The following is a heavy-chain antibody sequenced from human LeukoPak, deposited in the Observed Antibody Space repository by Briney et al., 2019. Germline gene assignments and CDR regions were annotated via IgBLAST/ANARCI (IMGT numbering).Heavy chain of an antibody. CDR2: IYYSGST. CDR1: GGSISSYY. V-gene: IGHV4-59*08. J-gene: IGHJ4*02. D-gene: IGHD3-22*01. Sequence: SETLSLTCTVSGGSISSYYWSWIRQPPGKGLEWIGYIYYSGSTNYNPSLKSRVTISVDTSKNQFSLKLSSVTAADTAVYYCASTLYDSSGYYFDYGGQGTLVTVSS. CDR3: ASTLYDSSGYYFDY.